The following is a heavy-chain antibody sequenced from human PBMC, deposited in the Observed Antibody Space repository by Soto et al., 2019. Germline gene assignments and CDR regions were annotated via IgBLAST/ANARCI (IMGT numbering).Heavy chain of an antibody. D-gene: IGHD6-19*01. CDR2: IYPGDSDT. J-gene: IGHJ6*03. CDR1: GYSFTSYW. CDR3: ARSRIAVAGPYYYYYMDV. V-gene: IGHV5-51*01. Sequence: SLKISCKGSGYSFTSYWIGWVRQMPGKGLEWMGIIYPGDSDTRYSPSFQGQVTISADKSISTAYLQWSSLKASDTAMYYCARSRIAVAGPYYYYYMDVWGKGTTVTVSS.